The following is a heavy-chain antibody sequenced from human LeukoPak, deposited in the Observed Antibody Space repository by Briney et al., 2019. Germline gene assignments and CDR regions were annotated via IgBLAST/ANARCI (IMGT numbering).Heavy chain of an antibody. J-gene: IGHJ3*02. V-gene: IGHV4-30-4*01. CDR3: ARDRGDYGGNSGDAFDI. Sequence: SQTLSLTCTVSGGSISSGDYYWSWIRQPPGKGLEWIGYIYYSGSTYYNPSLKSRVTISVDTSKNQFSLKLSSVTAADTAVYYCARDRGDYGGNSGDAFDIWGQGTMVTVSS. D-gene: IGHD4-23*01. CDR2: IYYSGST. CDR1: GGSISSGDYY.